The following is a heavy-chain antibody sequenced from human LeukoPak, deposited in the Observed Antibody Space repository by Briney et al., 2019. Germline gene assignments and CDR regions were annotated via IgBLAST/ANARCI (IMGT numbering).Heavy chain of an antibody. CDR2: IIPIFGTA. CDR1: GGTFSSYA. Sequence: SVKVSCKASGGTFSSYAISWVRQAPGRGLEWMGGIIPIFGTANYAQKFQGRVTITTDESTSTAYMELSSLRSEDTAVYYCARGARGNLEFDYWGQGTLVTVSS. V-gene: IGHV1-69*05. D-gene: IGHD4-23*01. CDR3: ARGARGNLEFDY. J-gene: IGHJ4*02.